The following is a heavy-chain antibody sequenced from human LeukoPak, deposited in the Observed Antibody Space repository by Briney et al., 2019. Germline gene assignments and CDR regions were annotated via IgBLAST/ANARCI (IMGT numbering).Heavy chain of an antibody. CDR2: IIPIFGTA. Sequence: ASVKVSCKASRGTFSSYAISWVRQAPGQGLEWMGGIIPIFGTANYAQKFQGRVTITADESTSTAYMELSSLRSEDTAVYYCARGEDIVVVPPAGYYYYGMDVWGQGTTVTVSS. CDR3: ARGEDIVVVPPAGYYYYGMDV. J-gene: IGHJ6*02. CDR1: RGTFSSYA. D-gene: IGHD2-2*01. V-gene: IGHV1-69*01.